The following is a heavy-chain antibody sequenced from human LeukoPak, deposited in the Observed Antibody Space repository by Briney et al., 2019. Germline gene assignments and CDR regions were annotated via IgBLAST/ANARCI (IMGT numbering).Heavy chain of an antibody. J-gene: IGHJ4*02. Sequence: ASVTVSCKPCGYTFPYYIHWVRPAPGQGLEWMGWIDPNSGATISAHTFQGRVSMTKDTSFTTVYMELSTLKSDDTAVYYCARDNYGRLDYWGQGSLVTVSS. D-gene: IGHD3-10*01. CDR2: IDPNSGAT. V-gene: IGHV1-2*02. CDR3: ARDNYGRLDY. CDR1: GYTFPYY.